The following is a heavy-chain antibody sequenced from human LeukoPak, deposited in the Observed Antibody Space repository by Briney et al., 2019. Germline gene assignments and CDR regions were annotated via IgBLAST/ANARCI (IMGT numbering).Heavy chain of an antibody. D-gene: IGHD3-10*01. Sequence: SETLSLTCTVSGGSINDASWTWILQPPGQGLEWIGYIYHSGGTNYNPSLKSRVTISLDTSKNQFSLKLSSVTAADTAVYYCARVGTYYRSLDSWGQGTLVTVSS. CDR2: IYHSGGT. CDR1: GGSINDAS. J-gene: IGHJ4*02. CDR3: ARVGTYYRSLDS. V-gene: IGHV4-59*01.